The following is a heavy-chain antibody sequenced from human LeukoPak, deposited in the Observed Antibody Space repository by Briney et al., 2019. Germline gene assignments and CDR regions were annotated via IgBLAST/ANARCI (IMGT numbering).Heavy chain of an antibody. CDR2: ISGSGGST. CDR3: ARDRFEDYGDTELGY. D-gene: IGHD4-17*01. J-gene: IGHJ4*02. Sequence: GGSLRLSCAASGFTFSSYGMSWVRQAPGKGLEWVSAISGSGGSTYYADSVKGRFTISRDNSKNTLYLQMNSLRAEDTAVHYCARDRFEDYGDTELGYWGQGTLVTVSS. V-gene: IGHV3-23*01. CDR1: GFTFSSYG.